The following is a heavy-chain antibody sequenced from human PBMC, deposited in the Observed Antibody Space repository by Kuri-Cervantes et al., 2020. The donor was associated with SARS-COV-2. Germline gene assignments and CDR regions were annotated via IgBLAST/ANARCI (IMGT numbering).Heavy chain of an antibody. V-gene: IGHV3-30*02. D-gene: IGHD2/OR15-2a*01. J-gene: IGHJ4*02. Sequence: GESLKISCAASGFPFSSYGMHWVRQAPGKGLEWVAFIRYDGSNKYYADSVKGRFTISRDNSKNTLYLQMNSLRAEDTAVYYCAKDPSTPYWGQGTLVTVSS. CDR2: IRYDGSNK. CDR1: GFPFSSYG. CDR3: AKDPSTPY.